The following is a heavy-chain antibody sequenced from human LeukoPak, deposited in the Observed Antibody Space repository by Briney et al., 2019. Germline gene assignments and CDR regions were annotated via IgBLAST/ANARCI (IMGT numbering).Heavy chain of an antibody. J-gene: IGHJ2*01. Sequence: SETLSLTCTVSGGSISSYYWSWIWQPPGKGLEWVGYIYYSWSTNYNPSLKSRVTISVDTSKNQFSLKLSSVPAAATAVYYCARQGGGFWYFDLWGRGTLVTVSS. CDR2: IYYSWST. CDR3: ARQGGGFWYFDL. D-gene: IGHD6-25*01. V-gene: IGHV4-59*08. CDR1: GGSISSYY.